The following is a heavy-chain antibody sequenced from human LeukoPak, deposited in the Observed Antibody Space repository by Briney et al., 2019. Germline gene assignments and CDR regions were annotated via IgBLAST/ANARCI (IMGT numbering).Heavy chain of an antibody. V-gene: IGHV3-21*01. D-gene: IGHD4/OR15-4a*01. J-gene: IGHJ5*02. CDR3: VRIPNSANFPNWFDP. CDR1: GFTFSSST. CDR2: ISSSSDHI. Sequence: GGSLRLSCAASGFTFSSSTMNWVRRAPGKGLEWVSSISSSSDHIYYADSVKGRFTISRDNAKNSLYLQMNSLRAEDTAVYYCVRIPNSANFPNWFDPWGQGTLVTVSS.